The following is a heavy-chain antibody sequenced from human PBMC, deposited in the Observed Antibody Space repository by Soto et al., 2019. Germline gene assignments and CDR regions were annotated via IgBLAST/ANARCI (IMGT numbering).Heavy chain of an antibody. Sequence: GGSLRLSCVGSGFTFSTYSINWVRQAPGNGLEWVSSISSRSDIYYADSVKGRFTISRDNAKNTVSLQMNSLRAGDTAVYYCAREYTAWPLAYGLDVWGQGTTVTVSS. J-gene: IGHJ6*02. CDR3: AREYTAWPLAYGLDV. D-gene: IGHD2-2*02. CDR1: GFTFSTYS. CDR2: ISSRSDI. V-gene: IGHV3-21*01.